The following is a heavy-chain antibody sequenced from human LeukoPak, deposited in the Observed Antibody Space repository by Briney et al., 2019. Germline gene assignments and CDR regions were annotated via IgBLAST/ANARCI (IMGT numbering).Heavy chain of an antibody. Sequence: TGGSLRLSCAASGFILSSYWMSWVRQAPGKGREWVANIKQDGSEKYYMDSVKGRCTISRDNAKNSLYLQMNSLRAEDTAVYYCTTDPNTLIVVVPAAMITGYYYYMDVWGKGITVTVSS. CDR1: GFILSSYW. V-gene: IGHV3-7*01. D-gene: IGHD2-2*01. CDR2: IKQDGSEK. CDR3: TTDPNTLIVVVPAAMITGYYYYMDV. J-gene: IGHJ6*03.